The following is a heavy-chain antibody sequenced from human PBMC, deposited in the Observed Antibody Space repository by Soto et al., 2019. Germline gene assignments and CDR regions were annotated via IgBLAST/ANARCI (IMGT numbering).Heavy chain of an antibody. CDR1: GFAFSIDD. V-gene: IGHV3-48*01. CDR3: AREFWSN. J-gene: IGHJ4*02. D-gene: IGHD3-3*01. Sequence: WGSLRLSCAASGFAFSIDDMSWVRQAPGKGLEWVSYISGATGAKYYADSVKGRFTISRDNARNSLYLEMNSLRAEDTAVDYCAREFWSNWGQGTLVTVSS. CDR2: ISGATGAK.